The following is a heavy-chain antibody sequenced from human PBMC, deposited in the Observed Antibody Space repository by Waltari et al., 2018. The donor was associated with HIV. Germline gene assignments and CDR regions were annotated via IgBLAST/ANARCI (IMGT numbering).Heavy chain of an antibody. CDR1: GYTFTSFD. CDR2: MSPNSGNT. V-gene: IGHV1-8*01. CDR3: ARGQNWGASYWYFDL. Sequence: QVQLVQSGAEVKKPGASVKVSCKASGYTFTSFDNSWVRPATGHGLEWMGWMSPNSGNTGYAQKFQGRITMTRDTPTGTAYMELSSLRSEDTAVYYCARGQNWGASYWYFDLWGRGTLVTVSS. D-gene: IGHD7-27*01. J-gene: IGHJ2*01.